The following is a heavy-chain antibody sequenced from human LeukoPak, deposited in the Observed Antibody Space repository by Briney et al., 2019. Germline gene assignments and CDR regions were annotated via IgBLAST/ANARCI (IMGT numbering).Heavy chain of an antibody. CDR3: ARAAIAAAGTYSSGWYPGSYYYGMDV. CDR2: IYYSGRT. CDR1: GGSISSYY. D-gene: IGHD6-19*01. Sequence: SETLSLTCTVSGGSISSYYWSWIRQPPGKGLEWIGYIYYSGRTNYNPSLKSRVTISVDTSKNQFSLKLSSVTAADTAVYYCARAAIAAAGTYSSGWYPGSYYYGMDVWGQGTTVTVSS. V-gene: IGHV4-59*01. J-gene: IGHJ6*02.